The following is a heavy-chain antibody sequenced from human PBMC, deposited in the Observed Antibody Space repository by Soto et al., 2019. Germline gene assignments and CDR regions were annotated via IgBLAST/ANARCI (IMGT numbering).Heavy chain of an antibody. V-gene: IGHV3-23*01. J-gene: IGHJ4*02. D-gene: IGHD6-19*01. CDR1: GFTFSSSV. CDR2: ITGSGSST. Sequence: EVPLLESGGGLVQPGGSLRLSCAASGFTFSSSVMTWVRQAPGKGLEWVSSITGSGSSTYYADSVKGRFTISRDNSKNTLYLQMNSLRSEDTAIYYCAKEGYSSGGYWDYWGQGTLVTVSS. CDR3: AKEGYSSGGYWDY.